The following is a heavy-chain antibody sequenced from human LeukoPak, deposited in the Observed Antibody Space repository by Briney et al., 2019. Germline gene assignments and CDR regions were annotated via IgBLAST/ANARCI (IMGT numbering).Heavy chain of an antibody. V-gene: IGHV1-8*01. Sequence: ASVKASCKAFGYTFTSYDINWVRQATGHGLEWMGWMNPNSGNTGYAQKFQGRVIMTRNTSISTAYMELSSLRSEDTAVYYCARGRRTYNWNDGVLYYYGMDVWGQGTTVTVSS. D-gene: IGHD1-1*01. CDR1: GYTFTSYD. J-gene: IGHJ6*02. CDR3: ARGRRTYNWNDGVLYYYGMDV. CDR2: MNPNSGNT.